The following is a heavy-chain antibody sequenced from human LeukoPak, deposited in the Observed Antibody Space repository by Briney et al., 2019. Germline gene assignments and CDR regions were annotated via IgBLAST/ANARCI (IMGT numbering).Heavy chain of an antibody. CDR3: AREGLYYDFWSGYYLSYYYYMDV. CDR1: GFTFSSYW. D-gene: IGHD3-3*01. V-gene: IGHV3-74*01. CDR2: INTDGSST. J-gene: IGHJ6*03. Sequence: PGGSLRLSCAASGFTFSSYWMHWVRQAPGKGLVWVSRINTDGSSTSYADSVKGRFTISRDNAKNTLYLQMNSLRAEDTAVYYCAREGLYYDFWSGYYLSYYYYMDVWGKGTTVTVSS.